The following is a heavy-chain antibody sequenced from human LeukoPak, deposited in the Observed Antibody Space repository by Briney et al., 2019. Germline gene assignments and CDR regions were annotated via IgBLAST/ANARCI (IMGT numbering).Heavy chain of an antibody. CDR3: AKWIVRGVSDY. D-gene: IGHD3-10*01. V-gene: IGHV3-21*04. J-gene: IGHJ4*02. Sequence: PGGSLRLSCAASGFTFSSYSMIWVRQAPGKGLEWVSSISISSSYIFYADSVRGRFTISRDNAKNSLYLQMNSLRAEDTAVYYCAKWIVRGVSDYWGQGTLVTVSS. CDR1: GFTFSSYS. CDR2: ISISSSYI.